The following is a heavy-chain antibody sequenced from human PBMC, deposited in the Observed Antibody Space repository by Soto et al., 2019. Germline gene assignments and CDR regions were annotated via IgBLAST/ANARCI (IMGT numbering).Heavy chain of an antibody. CDR2: ISSSGSTI. Sequence: EVQLVESGGGLVQPGGSLRLSCAASGFTFSSYEMNWVRQAPGKGLEWVSYISSSGSTIYYADSVKGRFTISRDNAKNSLYRQMNSLRAEDTAGYFCAGEDRGGYYFDYWGQGTLVTVSS. CDR3: AGEDRGGYYFDY. CDR1: GFTFSSYE. D-gene: IGHD2-15*01. J-gene: IGHJ4*02. V-gene: IGHV3-48*03.